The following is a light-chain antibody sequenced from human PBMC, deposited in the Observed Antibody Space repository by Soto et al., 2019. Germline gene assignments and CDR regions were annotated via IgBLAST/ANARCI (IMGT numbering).Light chain of an antibody. J-gene: IGLJ1*01. CDR1: SSDVGSYNL. V-gene: IGLV2-11*01. Sequence: QSALTQPASVSGSPGQSITISCTGTSSDVGSYNLVSWYQQHPGKAPKLMIYDVSKRPSGVPDRFSGSKSGNTASLTISGLQAEDEADYYCCSYAGSYPYVFGTGTKLTVL. CDR3: CSYAGSYPYV. CDR2: DVS.